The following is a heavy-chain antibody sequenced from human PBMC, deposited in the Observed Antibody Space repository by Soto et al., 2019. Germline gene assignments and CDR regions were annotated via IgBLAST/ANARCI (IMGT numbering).Heavy chain of an antibody. CDR1: GGSISSYY. V-gene: IGHV4-59*01. CDR3: ARTGVSTIHARRGYYVLAV. D-gene: IGHD2-21*02. Sequence: SETLSLTCTVSGGSISSYYWSWIRQPPGKGLEWIGYIYYRGSTNYNPSLKSRVTMSLETSKNQFSLKLSSVTAADTAVYYCARTGVSTIHARRGYYVLAVWGQGTTVTGSS. J-gene: IGHJ6*02. CDR2: IYYRGST.